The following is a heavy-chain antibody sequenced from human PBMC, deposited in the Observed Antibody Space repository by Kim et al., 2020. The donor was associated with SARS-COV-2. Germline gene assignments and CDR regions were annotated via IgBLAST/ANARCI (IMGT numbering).Heavy chain of an antibody. CDR3: ARGSFGFDP. J-gene: IGHJ5*02. Sequence: GGSLRLSCAASGFTFSNYWFFWVRQAPGKGLEWVSEIQSNGHGTAYADSVKGRFTISRDDAKNIVYLQMNSLRVEDTAVYYCARGSFGFDPWGQGTLVTVSS. CDR1: GFTFSNYW. CDR2: IQSNGHGT. V-gene: IGHV3-74*01. D-gene: IGHD3-3*01.